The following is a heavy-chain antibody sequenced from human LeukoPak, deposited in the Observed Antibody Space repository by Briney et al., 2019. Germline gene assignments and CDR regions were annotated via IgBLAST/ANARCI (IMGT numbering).Heavy chain of an antibody. CDR1: GFTFSGSI. CDR3: TTTYYGILTGYYPFDY. D-gene: IGHD3-9*01. J-gene: IGHJ4*02. Sequence: QTGWSLRLSCAASGFTFSGSIMHWVRQASGKGLEWVGRIRSKANSYATTYAASVKGRFTISRDDSKNTAYLQMNSLKTEDTAVYYCTTTYYGILTGYYPFDYWGQGTLVTVSS. CDR2: IRSKANSYAT. V-gene: IGHV3-73*01.